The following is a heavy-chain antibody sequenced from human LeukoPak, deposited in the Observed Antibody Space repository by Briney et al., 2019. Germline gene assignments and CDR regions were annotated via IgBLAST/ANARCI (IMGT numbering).Heavy chain of an antibody. CDR2: IYTSGST. D-gene: IGHD3-3*01. CDR1: GGSISSYY. J-gene: IGHJ3*02. V-gene: IGHV4-4*07. CDR3: ARGAAYYDFWSDRRAFDI. Sequence: SETLSLTCTVSGGSISSYYWSWIRQPAGKGLEWIGRIYTSGSTNYNPSLKSRVTMSVDTSKNQFSLKLSSVTAADTAVYYCARGAAYYDFWSDRRAFDIWGQGTMVTVSS.